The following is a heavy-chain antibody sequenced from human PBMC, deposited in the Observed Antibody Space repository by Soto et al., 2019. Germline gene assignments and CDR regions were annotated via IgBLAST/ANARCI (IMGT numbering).Heavy chain of an antibody. D-gene: IGHD1-26*01. CDR3: ARDSLQWELLRGDFDY. J-gene: IGHJ4*02. Sequence: HPGGSLRLSCAASGFTFSSYAMHWVRQAPGKGLEWVAVISYDGSNKYYADSVKGRFTISRDNSKNTLYLQMNSLRAEDTAVYYCARDSLQWELLRGDFDYWGQGTLVTVSS. V-gene: IGHV3-30-3*01. CDR1: GFTFSSYA. CDR2: ISYDGSNK.